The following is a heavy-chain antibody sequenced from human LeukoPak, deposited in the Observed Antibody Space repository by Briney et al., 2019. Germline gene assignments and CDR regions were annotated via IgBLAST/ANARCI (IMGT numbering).Heavy chain of an antibody. CDR1: GFTFSSYE. Sequence: GGSLRLSCAASGFTFSSYEMNWVRQAPGKGLEWVAYIQYDRSNEQYAHSVKGRFRISRDNSKNILYLQMNSLRAEDTAVYYCAKDRCSNGIGCYYYYMDVWGKGTTGTISS. V-gene: IGHV3-30*02. CDR3: AKDRCSNGIGCYYYYMDV. CDR2: IQYDRSNE. J-gene: IGHJ6*03. D-gene: IGHD2-8*01.